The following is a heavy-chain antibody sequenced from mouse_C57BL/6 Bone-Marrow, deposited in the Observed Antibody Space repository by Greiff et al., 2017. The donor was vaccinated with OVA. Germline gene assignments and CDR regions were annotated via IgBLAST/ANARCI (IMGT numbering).Heavy chain of an antibody. CDR3: ARGLAWCAY. J-gene: IGHJ3*01. Sequence: QVQLQQPGAELVKPGASVKLSCKASGYTFTSYWMHWVKQRPGRGLEWIGRIDPNSGGTTYTEQFKSKATLPVDKPSSTAYMQLSSRASEDSAVYYWARGLAWCAYWGQGTLVTVSA. CDR1: GYTFTSYW. CDR2: IDPNSGGT. V-gene: IGHV1-72*01.